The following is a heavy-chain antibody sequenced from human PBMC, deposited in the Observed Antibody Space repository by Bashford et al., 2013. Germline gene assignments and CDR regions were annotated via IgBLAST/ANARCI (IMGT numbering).Heavy chain of an antibody. CDR1: GYTFTSYD. CDR2: MNPNSGST. Sequence: ASVKVSCKASGYTFTSYDINWVRQATGQGLEWMGWMNPNSGSTGYAQKFQGRVTMTRNTSISTAYMELSSLRSEDTAVYYCAREYQDSSAYYLGYWGQGTLVTVSS. V-gene: IGHV1-8*01. D-gene: IGHD3-22*01. CDR3: AREYQDSSAYYLGY. J-gene: IGHJ4*02.